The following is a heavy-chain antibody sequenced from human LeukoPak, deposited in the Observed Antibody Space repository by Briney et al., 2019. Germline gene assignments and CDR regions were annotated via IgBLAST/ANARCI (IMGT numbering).Heavy chain of an antibody. J-gene: IGHJ4*02. CDR3: ARGRILYYGSGSYYNELDY. Sequence: ASVKVSCKASGYTFTGYYMHWVRRAPGQGLEWMGRINPNSGGTNYAQKFQGRVTMTRDTSISTAYMELSRLRSDDTAVYYCARGRILYYGSGSYYNELDYWGQGTLVTVSS. CDR1: GYTFTGYY. D-gene: IGHD3-10*01. V-gene: IGHV1-2*06. CDR2: INPNSGGT.